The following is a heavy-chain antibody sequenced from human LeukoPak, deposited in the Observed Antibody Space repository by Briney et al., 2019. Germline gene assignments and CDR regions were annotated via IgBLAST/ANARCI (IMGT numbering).Heavy chain of an antibody. CDR1: GGSISSSSYY. Sequence: KTSETLSLTCTVSGGSISSSSYYWGWIRQPPGKGLEWIGSIYYSGSTYYNPSLKSRVTISVDTSKNQFSLKLSSVTAADTAVYYCASTPYCSSTSCQFDYWGQGTLVTVSS. J-gene: IGHJ4*02. V-gene: IGHV4-39*01. CDR2: IYYSGST. CDR3: ASTPYCSSTSCQFDY. D-gene: IGHD2-2*01.